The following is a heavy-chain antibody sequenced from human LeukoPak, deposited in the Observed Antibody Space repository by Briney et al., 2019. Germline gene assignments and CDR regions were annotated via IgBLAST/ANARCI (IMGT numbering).Heavy chain of an antibody. V-gene: IGHV1-8*03. CDR3: ARGHLLYYYDSSGYYYFDY. CDR1: GYTFTSYD. D-gene: IGHD3-22*01. J-gene: IGHJ4*02. CDR2: MNPNSGNT. Sequence: VASVKVSCKASGYTFTSYDINWVRQATGQGLEWMGWMNPNSGNTGYAQKFQGRVTITRNTSISTAYMELSSLRSEDTAVYYCARGHLLYYYDSSGYYYFDYWGQGTLVTVSS.